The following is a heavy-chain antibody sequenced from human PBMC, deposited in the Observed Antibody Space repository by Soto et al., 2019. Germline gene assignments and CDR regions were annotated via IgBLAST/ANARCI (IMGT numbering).Heavy chain of an antibody. CDR1: GGSISSGDYY. D-gene: IGHD3-22*01. CDR2: IYYSGST. Sequence: SETLSLTCTVSGGSISSGDYYWSWIRQPPGKGLEWIGYIYYSGSTYYNPSLKSRVTISVDTSKNQFSLKLSSVTAADTAVYYCARADYYDSSGYGTYYYYYGMDVWVQGTTVTVSS. J-gene: IGHJ6*02. V-gene: IGHV4-30-4*01. CDR3: ARADYYDSSGYGTYYYYYGMDV.